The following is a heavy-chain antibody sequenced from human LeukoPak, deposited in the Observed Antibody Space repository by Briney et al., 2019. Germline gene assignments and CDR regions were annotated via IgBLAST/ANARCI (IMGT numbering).Heavy chain of an antibody. CDR3: AKVLLDYYYGMDV. Sequence: GGSLRLSCAASGFTFSGYAMSWVRQAPGKGLEWVSAISGSGGSTYYADSVKGRFTISRDNSKNTLYLQMNSLRAEDTAVYYCAKVLLDYYYGMDVWGQGTTVTVSS. D-gene: IGHD2-21*01. CDR1: GFTFSGYA. V-gene: IGHV3-23*01. J-gene: IGHJ6*02. CDR2: ISGSGGST.